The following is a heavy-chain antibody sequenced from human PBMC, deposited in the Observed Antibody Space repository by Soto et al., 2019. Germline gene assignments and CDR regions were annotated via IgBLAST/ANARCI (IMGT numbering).Heavy chain of an antibody. CDR1: GFSFSGYG. D-gene: IGHD5-12*01. CDR2: ISAYNGNT. J-gene: IGHJ3*02. Sequence: GGSLRLSCAASGFSFSGYGISWVRQAPGQGLEWMGWISAYNGNTNYAQKLQGRVTMTTDTSTSTAYMELRSLRSDDTAVYYCAREQDIVATSAFDIWGQGTMVTVSS. CDR3: AREQDIVATSAFDI. V-gene: IGHV1-18*01.